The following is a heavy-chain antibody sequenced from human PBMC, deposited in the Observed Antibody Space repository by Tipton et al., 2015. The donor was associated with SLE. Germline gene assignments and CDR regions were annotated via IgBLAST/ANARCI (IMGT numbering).Heavy chain of an antibody. J-gene: IGHJ5*02. CDR3: ARGGRGDGGNPFDP. Sequence: TLSLTCVVSGGSISSKNYYWGWIRQPPGKGLEWIGEINHSGSTNYNPSLKSRVTISMDTSKNQLSLKLSSVTAADTAVYYCARGGRGDGGNPFDPWGQGTLVTVSS. CDR1: GGSISSKNYY. D-gene: IGHD4-23*01. CDR2: INHSGST. V-gene: IGHV4-39*07.